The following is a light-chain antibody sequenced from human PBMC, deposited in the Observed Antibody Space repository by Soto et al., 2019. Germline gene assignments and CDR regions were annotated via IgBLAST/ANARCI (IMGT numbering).Light chain of an antibody. CDR3: QWRSDWPPRLT. CDR2: DAS. J-gene: IGKJ4*01. Sequence: EVVLTQSPATLSLSPGERATLSCRASESIGNYLAWYQQKLGQAPKLLIYDASHRAIGIPGRFSGDGSGTDLTLTLSSLEPEDFAVSYCQWRSDWPPRLTFGGGTKVEIK. V-gene: IGKV3-11*01. CDR1: ESIGNY.